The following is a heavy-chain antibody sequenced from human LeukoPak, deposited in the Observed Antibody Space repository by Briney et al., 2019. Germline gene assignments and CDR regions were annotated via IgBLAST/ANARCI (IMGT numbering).Heavy chain of an antibody. CDR1: GYTFTTFP. V-gene: IGHV7-4-1*02. CDR3: ARGHDTTGYFVY. D-gene: IGHD3-9*01. Sequence: ASVKVSCKPSGYTFTTFPINWVRQAPGQGLEWMGWINTTTGNPTYAQGLTGQFVFSLDTSVSTAYLQITSLKTEDIGVYYCARGHDTTGYFVYWGQGSLVTVSS. CDR2: INTTTGNP. J-gene: IGHJ4*02.